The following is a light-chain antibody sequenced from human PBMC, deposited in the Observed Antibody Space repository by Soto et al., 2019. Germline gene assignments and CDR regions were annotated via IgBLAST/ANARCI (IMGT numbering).Light chain of an antibody. Sequence: EIVMTQSPDTLSVSPGERATLSCRASQSVSSNLAWYQQKPGQAPRLLIYGASTRATGIPDRFSGSGSGTEFTLTISSLQSEDFAVYYCQQYNNWPPWTFGQGTKVEIK. CDR2: GAS. J-gene: IGKJ1*01. CDR1: QSVSSN. V-gene: IGKV3-15*01. CDR3: QQYNNWPPWT.